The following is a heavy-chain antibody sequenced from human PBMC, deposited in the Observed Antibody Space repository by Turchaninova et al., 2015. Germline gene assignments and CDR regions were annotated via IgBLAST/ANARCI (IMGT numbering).Heavy chain of an antibody. CDR2: IWFDGTNK. CDR3: ARAPSAVIGVVIDYYMDI. D-gene: IGHD3-3*01. J-gene: IGHJ6*03. Sequence: QVQLVVSGGGVVMPGRDLRLVCDEDGFTCSDYSIHWVRQAPGKGLEWLAAIWFDGTNKYYAESVKGRSTISRDNSNNMVYLQMNSLRTEDTGVYYCARAPSAVIGVVIDYYMDIWGKGTTVTVSS. V-gene: IGHV3-33*01. CDR1: GFTCSDYS.